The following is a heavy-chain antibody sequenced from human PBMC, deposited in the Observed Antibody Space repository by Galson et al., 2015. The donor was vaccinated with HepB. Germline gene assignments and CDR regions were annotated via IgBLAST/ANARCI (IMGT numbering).Heavy chain of an antibody. CDR2: IYYNGNT. D-gene: IGHD3-22*01. CDR1: GGSISSGDYY. V-gene: IGHV4-30-4*01. CDR3: ARGRRRYFDSSGSYYFDS. Sequence: TLSLTCTVSGGSISSGDYYWSWIRQPPGKGLEWIGYIYYNGNTNYNPSLKSRATISIDTSKNQFSLKLRSVTAADTAVYYCARGRRRYFDSSGSYYFDSWGQGTLVTVSS. J-gene: IGHJ4*02.